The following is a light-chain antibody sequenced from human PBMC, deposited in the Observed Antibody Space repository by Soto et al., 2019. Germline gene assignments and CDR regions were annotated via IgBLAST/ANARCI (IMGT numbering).Light chain of an antibody. CDR3: QQYGSSPT. CDR2: GAS. CDR1: QSVSSSY. V-gene: IGKV3-20*01. J-gene: IGKJ1*01. Sequence: EIVLTQSPGTLSLSPGERATLSCRASQSVSSSYLAWYQQKPGQAPRLLIYGASSRATGIPDRFSGSGSGTDFTLTISILEPEDVAVYYCQQYGSSPTFGQGTKVEIK.